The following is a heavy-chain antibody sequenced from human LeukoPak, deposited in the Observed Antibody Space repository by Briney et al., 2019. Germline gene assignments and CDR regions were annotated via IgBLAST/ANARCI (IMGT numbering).Heavy chain of an antibody. CDR1: GFTFDDYG. J-gene: IGHJ6*03. CDR2: INWNGGST. D-gene: IGHD1-26*01. Sequence: GGSLRLSCAAPGFTFDDYGMSWVRQAPGKGLEWVSGINWNGGSTGYADSVKGRFTISRDNAKNSLYLQMNSLRAEDTALYHCARMAGGSYLNYMDVWGKGTTVTVSS. CDR3: ARMAGGSYLNYMDV. V-gene: IGHV3-20*01.